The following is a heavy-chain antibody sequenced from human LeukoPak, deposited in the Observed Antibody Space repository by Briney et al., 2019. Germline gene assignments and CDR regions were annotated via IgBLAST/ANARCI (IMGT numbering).Heavy chain of an antibody. CDR2: FDPEDGET. J-gene: IGHJ4*02. D-gene: IGHD1-7*01. Sequence: ASVKVSCKVSGYTLTELSMHWVRQAPGKGLEWMGGFDPEDGETIYAQKFQGRVTMARDTSTSTVYMELSSLRSEDTAVYYCASELDYWGQGTLVTVSS. V-gene: IGHV1-24*01. CDR1: GYTLTELS. CDR3: ASELDY.